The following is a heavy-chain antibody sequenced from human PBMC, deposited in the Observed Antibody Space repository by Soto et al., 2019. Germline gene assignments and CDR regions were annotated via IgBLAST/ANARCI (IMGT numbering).Heavy chain of an antibody. CDR2: IHDSGST. D-gene: IGHD1-1*01. CDR1: GDSISRGNYQ. CDR3: ARYSNWRGVDY. Sequence: QVQLQESGPGLVKPSETLSLTCTVSGDSISRGNYQWSWIRQPPWKGLEWIGYIHDSGSTNYNPSLKSRVIIAIDTSQNQFSLRLISVTTEDAAVYCCARYSNWRGVDYWGQGTQVTVSS. J-gene: IGHJ4*02. V-gene: IGHV4-61*01.